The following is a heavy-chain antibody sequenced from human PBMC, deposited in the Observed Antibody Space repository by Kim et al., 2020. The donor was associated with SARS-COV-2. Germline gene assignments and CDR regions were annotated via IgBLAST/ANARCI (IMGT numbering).Heavy chain of an antibody. CDR2: IRSKAYGGTT. CDR3: TRGGFFASSGWYPPISDY. Sequence: GGSLRLSCTASGFTFGDYAMSWFRQAPGKGLEWVGFIRSKAYGGTTEYAASVKGRFTISRDDSKSIAYLQMNSLKTEDTAVYYCTRGGFFASSGWYPPISDYWGQGTLVTVSS. D-gene: IGHD6-19*01. CDR1: GFTFGDYA. J-gene: IGHJ4*02. V-gene: IGHV3-49*03.